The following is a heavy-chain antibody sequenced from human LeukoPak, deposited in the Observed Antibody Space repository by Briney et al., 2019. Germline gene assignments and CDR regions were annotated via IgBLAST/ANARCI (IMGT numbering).Heavy chain of an antibody. J-gene: IGHJ4*02. CDR1: GYTFTSYY. CDR3: ARDEWRMDYFDY. Sequence: ASVKVSCKASGYTFTSYYMHWVRQAPGQGLEWMGIINPSGGSTSYAQKFQGRVTMTSDTSTSTVYIELTSPRSEDTAVSYCARDEWRMDYFDYWGQGTLVTVSS. CDR2: INPSGGST. D-gene: IGHD3-3*01. V-gene: IGHV1-46*01.